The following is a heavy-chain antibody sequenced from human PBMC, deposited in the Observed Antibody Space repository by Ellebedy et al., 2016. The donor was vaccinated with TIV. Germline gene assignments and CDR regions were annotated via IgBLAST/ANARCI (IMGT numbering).Heavy chain of an antibody. CDR3: ARAGPIGFSDY. D-gene: IGHD2/OR15-2a*01. CDR2: ISSNGGST. Sequence: GESLKIPCAASGFTFSSYAMHWVRQAPGKGLEYVSAISSNGGSTYYANSVKGRFTISRDNSKNTLYLQMGSLRAKDMAVYYCARAGPIGFSDYWGQGTLVTASS. CDR1: GFTFSSYA. V-gene: IGHV3-64*01. J-gene: IGHJ4*02.